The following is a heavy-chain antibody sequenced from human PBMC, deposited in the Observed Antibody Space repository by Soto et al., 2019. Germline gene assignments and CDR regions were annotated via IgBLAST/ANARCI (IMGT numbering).Heavy chain of an antibody. V-gene: IGHV3-49*01. CDR3: TRGYGGYETSSHDFDS. Sequence: GGSLRLSCTAAGFTFGGYPMTWFRQAPGQGLEWVGFIRGRAYSGTAEYTASVQGRFTISRDDSKNIVYLQMNSLKTEDSAVYFCTRGYGGYETSSHDFDSWGQGTLVTVSS. CDR2: IRGRAYSGTA. CDR1: GFTFGGYP. J-gene: IGHJ4*02. D-gene: IGHD5-12*01.